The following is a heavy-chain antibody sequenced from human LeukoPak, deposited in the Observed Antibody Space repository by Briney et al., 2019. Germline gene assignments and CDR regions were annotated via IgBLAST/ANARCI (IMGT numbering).Heavy chain of an antibody. CDR2: IRYDGSNK. CDR3: AKDPAVSTDY. CDR1: GFTFSSYG. Sequence: GGYLRRSCAASGFTFSSYGMHWVRQAPGKGLEWVAFIRYDGSNKYYADSVKGRFTISRDNSKNTLYLQMNSPRAEDTAVYYCAKDPAVSTDYWGQGTLVTVSS. J-gene: IGHJ4*02. V-gene: IGHV3-30*02. D-gene: IGHD4-17*01.